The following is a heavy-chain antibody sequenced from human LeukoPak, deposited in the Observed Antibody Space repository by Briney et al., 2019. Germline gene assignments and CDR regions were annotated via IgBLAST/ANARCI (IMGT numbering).Heavy chain of an antibody. J-gene: IGHJ2*01. CDR1: GFIFSTYG. CDR2: ISDNDGVT. D-gene: IGHD3-10*01. CDR3: AKGKRSSGRPHWYFDL. V-gene: IGHV3-23*01. Sequence: GGSLRLSCAASGFIFSTYGMSWVRQAPGKGLEWVSGISDNDGVTNYADSVKGRFTISRDNSKNTLYLQMNSVRDEDTAVYYCAKGKRSSGRPHWYFDLWRRGTLVTVSS.